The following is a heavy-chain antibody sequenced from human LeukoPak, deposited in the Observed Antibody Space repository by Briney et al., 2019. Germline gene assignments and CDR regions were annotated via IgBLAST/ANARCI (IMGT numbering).Heavy chain of an antibody. CDR1: GYTFTGYY. CDR3: AREIGPRGNWFDP. D-gene: IGHD3-22*01. Sequence: ASVKVSCKASGYTFTGYYMHWVRQAPGQGLEWKGWINPNSGGTNYAQKFQGRVTMTRDTSISTAYMELSRLRSDDTAVYYCAREIGPRGNWFDPWGQGTLVTVSS. J-gene: IGHJ5*02. CDR2: INPNSGGT. V-gene: IGHV1-2*02.